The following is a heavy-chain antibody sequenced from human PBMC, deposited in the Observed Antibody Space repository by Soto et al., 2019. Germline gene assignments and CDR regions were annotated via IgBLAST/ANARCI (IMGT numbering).Heavy chain of an antibody. CDR2: INPSGGST. V-gene: IGHV1-46*01. Sequence: QVQLVQSGAEVKKPGASVKVSCKASGYTFTSYYMHWVRQAPGQGLEWMGIINPSGGSTSYAQKFQGRVTMTRDTSTSTVYMELSSLRSEDTAVYYCARSIYYVWGSYRYTQYYFDYWGQGTLVTVSS. CDR1: GYTFTSYY. J-gene: IGHJ4*02. D-gene: IGHD3-16*02. CDR3: ARSIYYVWGSYRYTQYYFDY.